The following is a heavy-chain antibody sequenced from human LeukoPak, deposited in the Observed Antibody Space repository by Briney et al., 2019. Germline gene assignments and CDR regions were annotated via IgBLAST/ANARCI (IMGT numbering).Heavy chain of an antibody. V-gene: IGHV1-3*01. CDR1: GYTFTSYA. Sequence: ASVKVSCKASGYTFTSYAMHWVRQAPGQRLEWMGWINAGNGNTKYSQKFQGRVTITRDTSASTAYMELSSLRSEDTAVYYCARGSELDTVMEYWGQGTLVTVSS. J-gene: IGHJ4*02. CDR3: ARGSELDTVMEY. D-gene: IGHD5-18*01. CDR2: INAGNGNT.